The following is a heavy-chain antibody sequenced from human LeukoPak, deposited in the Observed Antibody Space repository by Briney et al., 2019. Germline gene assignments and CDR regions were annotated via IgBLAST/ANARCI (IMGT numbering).Heavy chain of an antibody. D-gene: IGHD5-24*01. CDR2: IGIDSGNT. Sequence: GSLRLSCAASGFTFSDYSMNWVRQAPGKGLEWISYIGIDSGNTNYTDSVKGRFTISGDKAKNSLYLQMNSLRVEDTAVYYCARDYKYAFDNWGQGTLVTVSS. V-gene: IGHV3-48*01. CDR1: GFTFSDYS. J-gene: IGHJ4*02. CDR3: ARDYKYAFDN.